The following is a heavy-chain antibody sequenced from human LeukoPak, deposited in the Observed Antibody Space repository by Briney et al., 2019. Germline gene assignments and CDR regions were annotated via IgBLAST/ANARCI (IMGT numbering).Heavy chain of an antibody. CDR1: GGAISSSSHY. D-gene: IGHD4-17*01. J-gene: IGHJ2*01. Sequence: SETLSLTCIVSGGAISSSSHYWGWIRQPPGKGLEWIGSIYHSGSTVYNPSLKSRVAISVDTSRNQFPLKLNSVTASDTAVYYCARNTTVTDWYFDLWGRGALVTVSS. V-gene: IGHV4-39*01. CDR3: ARNTTVTDWYFDL. CDR2: IYHSGST.